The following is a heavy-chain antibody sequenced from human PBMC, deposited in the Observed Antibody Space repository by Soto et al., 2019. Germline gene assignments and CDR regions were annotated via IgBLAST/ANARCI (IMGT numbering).Heavy chain of an antibody. D-gene: IGHD4-17*01. CDR1: GFIFDEYA. V-gene: IGHV3-9*01. J-gene: IGHJ4*02. Sequence: EVQLVESGGGLVQPGRSLRLSCAASGFIFDEYAMHWDRQAPGKGLEWVSSISWNSGNIGYADSVKGRFTISRDNAKKSLYLQMNRVRGEDSALYYCGMGASTTVFAFNDYWGQGTLVSVPS. CDR3: GMGASTTVFAFNDY. CDR2: ISWNSGNI.